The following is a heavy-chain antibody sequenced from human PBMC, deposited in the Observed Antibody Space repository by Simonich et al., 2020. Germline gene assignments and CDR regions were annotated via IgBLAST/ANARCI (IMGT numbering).Heavy chain of an antibody. CDR2: NNPKSGGT. Sequence: QVQLVQSGAEVKKPGASVKVSCKASGYTFTGYYMHWVRQAPGQGLGWRGWNNPKSGGTNYSQKLQGRVTMTRDTSISTAYMELSRLRSDDTAVYYCARGGVQYYYYYMDVWGKGTTVTVSS. D-gene: IGHD3-3*01. CDR3: ARGGVQYYYYYMDV. CDR1: GYTFTGYY. J-gene: IGHJ6*03. V-gene: IGHV1-2*02.